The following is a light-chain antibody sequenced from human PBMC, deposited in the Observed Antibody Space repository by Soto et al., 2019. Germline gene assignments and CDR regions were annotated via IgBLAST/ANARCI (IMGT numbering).Light chain of an antibody. J-gene: IGKJ5*01. V-gene: IGKV3-20*01. CDR2: GAS. CDR3: QQYGSPPFT. CDR1: QSVSSSY. Sequence: EIVLTQSPGTLSLSPGERATLSCRASQSVSSSYLAWNQQKPGQAPRLLIYGASSMATGIPARFSGSGSGTDFTLTISRLEPEDFAVYYCQQYGSPPFTFGQGTRLEIK.